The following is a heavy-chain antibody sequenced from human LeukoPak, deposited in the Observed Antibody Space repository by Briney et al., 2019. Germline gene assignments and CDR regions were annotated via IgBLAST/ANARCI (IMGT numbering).Heavy chain of an antibody. V-gene: IGHV4-4*07. CDR2: TYANGSP. D-gene: IGHD1-26*01. CDR3: ARSLGARSQFDY. CDR1: GDSIGSYH. J-gene: IGHJ4*02. Sequence: SPSETLSLTCTVSGDSIGSYHWSWVRQPAGKGLEWIGRTYANGSPNYNPSLKSRATVSLDTSRNQFSLKLTSLTAADSAVYYCARSLGARSQFDYWGQGTLVTVSS.